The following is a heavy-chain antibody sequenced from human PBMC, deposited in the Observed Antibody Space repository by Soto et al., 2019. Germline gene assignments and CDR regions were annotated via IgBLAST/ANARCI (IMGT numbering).Heavy chain of an antibody. D-gene: IGHD6-6*01. CDR2: ITSSSATI. J-gene: IGHJ5*02. V-gene: IGHV3-48*04. Sequence: PVVSLRISCAASGFTFSSYSMNWVRQAPGKGLEWVSYITSSSATIYYADSVKGRFTISRDNAKNSLYLQMNSLRAEDTAVYYCARDEYSSSSGGFDPWGQGTLVTVSS. CDR1: GFTFSSYS. CDR3: ARDEYSSSSGGFDP.